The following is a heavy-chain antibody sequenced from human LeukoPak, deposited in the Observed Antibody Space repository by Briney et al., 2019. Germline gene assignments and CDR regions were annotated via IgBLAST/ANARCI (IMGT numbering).Heavy chain of an antibody. D-gene: IGHD6-19*01. CDR1: GGSISSYY. Sequence: PSETLSLTCTVSGGSISSYYWSWIRQPPGKGLEWIGYIYYSGSTNYNPSLKSRVTISVDTSKNQFSLKLSSVTAADTAVYYCARAGIAVAGAVDYWGQGTLVTVFS. CDR3: ARAGIAVAGAVDY. J-gene: IGHJ4*02. CDR2: IYYSGST. V-gene: IGHV4-59*08.